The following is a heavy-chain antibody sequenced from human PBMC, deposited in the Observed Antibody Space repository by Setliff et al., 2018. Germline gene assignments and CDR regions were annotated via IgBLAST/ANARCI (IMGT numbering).Heavy chain of an antibody. Sequence: ASVKVSCKASGYRFSTYGISWVRQAPGQGLEWMAWVSDNNGNTNYAKSFQGRVTLTTDTSTTTAYLELRSLTSDDTAVYYCSRLVRYCTTTTCQRASGDDYWGQGTLVTVSS. CDR3: SRLVRYCTTTTCQRASGDDY. CDR2: VSDNNGNT. D-gene: IGHD2-8*01. J-gene: IGHJ4*02. V-gene: IGHV1-18*01. CDR1: GYRFSTYG.